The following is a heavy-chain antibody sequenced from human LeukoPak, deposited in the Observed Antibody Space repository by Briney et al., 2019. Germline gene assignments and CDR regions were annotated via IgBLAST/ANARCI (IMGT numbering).Heavy chain of an antibody. CDR1: GGSISSSSYY. CDR3: ASEERIAARLDY. Sequence: SETLSLTCTVSGGSISSSSYYWGWIRQPPGKGLEWIGSIYYSGSTYYNPSLKSRVTISVDTSKNQFSLKLSSVTAADTAVHYCASEERIAARLDYWGQGTLVTVSS. D-gene: IGHD6-6*01. J-gene: IGHJ4*02. CDR2: IYYSGST. V-gene: IGHV4-39*07.